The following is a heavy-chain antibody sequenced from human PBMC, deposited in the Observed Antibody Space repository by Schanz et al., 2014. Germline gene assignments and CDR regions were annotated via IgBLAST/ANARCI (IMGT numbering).Heavy chain of an antibody. Sequence: EVQLVESGGGLVQPGGSLRLSCAASGFTFSIYAMSWVRQAPGKGLEWVSSITGSGGNTYYADSVKGRFTISRDNSKNTVYLQMNSLRAEDTAIYYCASERGYSYGYGAFDIWGQGTMVTVSS. CDR2: ITGSGGNT. D-gene: IGHD5-18*01. V-gene: IGHV3-23*04. J-gene: IGHJ3*02. CDR1: GFTFSIYA. CDR3: ASERGYSYGYGAFDI.